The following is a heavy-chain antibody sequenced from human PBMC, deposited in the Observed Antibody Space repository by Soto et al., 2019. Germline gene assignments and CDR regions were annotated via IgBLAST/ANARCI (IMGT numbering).Heavy chain of an antibody. CDR1: GFTFSSYG. D-gene: IGHD3-16*01. V-gene: IGHV3-30*18. CDR2: ISYDGSNK. CDR3: AKDRGRWRAHYYYYGMDV. Sequence: QVQLVESGGGVVQPGRSLRLSCAASGFTFSSYGMHWVRQAPGKGLEWVAVISYDGSNKYYADSVKGRFTISRDNSKNTLHLQMNSLRAEDTAVYYCAKDRGRWRAHYYYYGMDVWGQGTTVTVSS. J-gene: IGHJ6*02.